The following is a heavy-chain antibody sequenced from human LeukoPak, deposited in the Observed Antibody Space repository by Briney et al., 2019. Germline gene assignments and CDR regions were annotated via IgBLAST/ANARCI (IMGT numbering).Heavy chain of an antibody. Sequence: ASVKVSCKASGYTFTGYYMHWVRQAPGQGLEWMGWINPNSGGTNYARKFQGRVTMTRDTSISTAYMELSRLRSDDTAVYYCARDESITIFGVVPFDYWGQGTLVTVSS. CDR1: GYTFTGYY. CDR3: ARDESITIFGVVPFDY. D-gene: IGHD3-3*01. V-gene: IGHV1-2*02. J-gene: IGHJ4*02. CDR2: INPNSGGT.